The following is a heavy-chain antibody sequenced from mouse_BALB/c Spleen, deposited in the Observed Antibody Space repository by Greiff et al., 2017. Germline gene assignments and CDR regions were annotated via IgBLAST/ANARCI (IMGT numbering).Heavy chain of an antibody. D-gene: IGHD4-1*01. J-gene: IGHJ4*01. V-gene: IGHV2-9*02. CDR2: IWAGGST. Sequence: VKLVESGPGLVAPSQSLSITCTVSGFSLTSYGVHWVRQPPGKGLEWLGVIWAGGSTNYNSALMSRLSISKDNSKSQVFLKMNSLQTDDTAMYYCARRLTGTNYAMDYWGQGTSVTVSA. CDR3: ARRLTGTNYAMDY. CDR1: GFSLTSYG.